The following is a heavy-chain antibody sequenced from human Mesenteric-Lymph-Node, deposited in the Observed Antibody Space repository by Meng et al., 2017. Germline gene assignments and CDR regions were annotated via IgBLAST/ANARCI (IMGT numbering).Heavy chain of an antibody. CDR3: ARSGSSGWIDY. CDR2: IYHSGST. J-gene: IGHJ4*02. Sequence: QVQLQESGPVLVKPSGALSLTCAVSGGSISSSNWWSWVRQPPGKGLEWIVEIYHSGSTSYNPSLKSRVTISVDKSKNQFSLNLSSVTAADTAMYYCARSGSSGWIDYWGQGTLVTASS. D-gene: IGHD6-19*01. CDR1: GGSISSSNW. V-gene: IGHV4-4*02.